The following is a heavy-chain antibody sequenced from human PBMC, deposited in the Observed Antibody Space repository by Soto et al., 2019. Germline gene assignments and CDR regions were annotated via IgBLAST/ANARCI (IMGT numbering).Heavy chain of an antibody. CDR3: AKDRAPDSSSKINWFAP. D-gene: IGHD6-6*01. J-gene: IGHJ5*02. V-gene: IGHV3-23*01. CDR2: ISGSGGST. Sequence: EVQLLESGGGLVQPGGSLRLSCAASGFTFSSYAMSWVRQAPGKGLEWVSAISGSGGSTYYADSVKGRFTISRDNSKNTLYLQMNSLRAEDTAVYYCAKDRAPDSSSKINWFAPWGQGTLVTVSS. CDR1: GFTFSSYA.